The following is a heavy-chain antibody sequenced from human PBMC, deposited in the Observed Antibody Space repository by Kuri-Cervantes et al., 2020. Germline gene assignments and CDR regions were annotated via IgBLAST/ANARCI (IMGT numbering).Heavy chain of an antibody. D-gene: IGHD6-19*01. CDR3: ARIIQSSGWSYPFDY. CDR1: GFTFTNFA. J-gene: IGHJ4*02. V-gene: IGHV3-23*01. Sequence: GESLKISCAASGFTFTNFAMSWVRRAQGKGLEWVSVISGSGGSTYYADSVKGRFTISRDNSKNTLYLQMNSLRAEDTAVYYCARIIQSSGWSYPFDYWGQGILVTVSS. CDR2: ISGSGGST.